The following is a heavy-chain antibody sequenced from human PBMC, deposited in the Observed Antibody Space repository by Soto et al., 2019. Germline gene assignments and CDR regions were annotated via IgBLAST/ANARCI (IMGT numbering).Heavy chain of an antibody. CDR1: GGSFSGYY. CDR2: INHSGST. CDR3: ARSRDSGYDRGFDY. D-gene: IGHD5-12*01. Sequence: SETLSLTCAVYGGSFSGYYWSWIRQPPGKGLEWIGEINHSGSTNYNPSLKSRVTISVDTSKNQFSLKLSSVTAADTAVYYCARSRDSGYDRGFDYWGQGTLVTVSS. V-gene: IGHV4-34*01. J-gene: IGHJ4*02.